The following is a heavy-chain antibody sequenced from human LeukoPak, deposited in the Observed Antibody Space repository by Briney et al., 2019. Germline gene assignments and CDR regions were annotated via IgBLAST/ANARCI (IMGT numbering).Heavy chain of an antibody. CDR1: GYTFTGYY. CDR3: ARARLKDAFDI. J-gene: IGHJ3*02. V-gene: IGHV1-2*06. Sequence: ASVKVSCKASGYTFTGYYMHWVRQAPGQGLGWMGRINPNSGGTNYAQKFQGRVTVTRDTSISTAYMELSRLRSDDTAVYYCARARLKDAFDIWGQGTMVTVSS. CDR2: INPNSGGT. D-gene: IGHD3-22*01.